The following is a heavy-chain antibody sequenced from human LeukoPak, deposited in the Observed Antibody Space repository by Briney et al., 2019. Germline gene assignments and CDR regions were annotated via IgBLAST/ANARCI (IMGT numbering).Heavy chain of an antibody. CDR2: INPSGGST. V-gene: IGHV1-46*01. Sequence: ASVKVSCKASGYTFTSYYMHWVRQAPGQGLEWMGIINPSGGSTSYAQKFQGRVTMTRDMSTSTVYMELSSLRAEDTAVYYCARSDIKPIAFRPPGWFDPWGQGTLVTVSS. CDR1: GYTFTSYY. D-gene: IGHD5-12*01. J-gene: IGHJ5*02. CDR3: ARSDIKPIAFRPPGWFDP.